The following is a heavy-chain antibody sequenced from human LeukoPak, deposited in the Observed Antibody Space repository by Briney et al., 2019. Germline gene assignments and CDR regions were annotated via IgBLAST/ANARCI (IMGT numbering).Heavy chain of an antibody. CDR3: ASSDWYAAFTI. V-gene: IGHV3-74*01. D-gene: IGHD3-9*01. CDR1: GFAFSNNW. CDR2: INSDGSST. J-gene: IGHJ3*02. Sequence: PGGSLRLSCAASGFAFSNNWMHWARQAPGKGLLWVSRINSDGSSTSYADSVKARFTISRDNAKNTLYLQMNSLRAEDTALYYCASSDWYAAFTIWGQEPLVTVSS.